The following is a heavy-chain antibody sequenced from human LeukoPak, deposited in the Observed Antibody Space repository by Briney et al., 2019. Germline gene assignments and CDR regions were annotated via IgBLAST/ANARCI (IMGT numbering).Heavy chain of an antibody. CDR1: GFTFTSSA. CDR3: AGRGRVGAGCNYGMDV. CDR2: IVVGSGNT. D-gene: IGHD6-13*01. J-gene: IGHJ6*02. V-gene: IGHV1-58*02. Sequence: ASVKVSCKASGFTFTSSAMQWVRQARGQRLEWIGWIVVGSGNTNYAQKFQERVTITRDMSTSTAYMELSSLRSEETAVYYWAGRGRVGAGCNYGMDVWGQGTTVTVS.